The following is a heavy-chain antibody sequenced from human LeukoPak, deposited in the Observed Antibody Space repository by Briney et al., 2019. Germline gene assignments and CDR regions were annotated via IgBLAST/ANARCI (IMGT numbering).Heavy chain of an antibody. CDR2: INHSGST. J-gene: IGHJ4*02. CDR1: GGSFSGYY. D-gene: IGHD2-2*02. V-gene: IGHV4-34*01. Sequence: SETLSITCAVYGGSFSGYYWSWIRQPPGKGLEWIGEINHSGSTNYNPSLKSRVTISVDTSKNQFSLKLSSVTAADTAVYYCARGPAAIAYWGQGTLVTVSS. CDR3: ARGPAAIAY.